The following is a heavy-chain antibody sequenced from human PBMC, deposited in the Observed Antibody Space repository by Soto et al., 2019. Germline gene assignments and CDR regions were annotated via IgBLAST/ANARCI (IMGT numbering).Heavy chain of an antibody. CDR3: ARELTGWYFDY. CDR1: GFTFSVYG. J-gene: IGHJ4*02. CDR2: ISYDANNK. D-gene: IGHD3-9*01. Sequence: GGSLRLSCAASGFTFSVYGMHWVRQAPGKGLEWVALISYDANNKYYADTVKGRFTISRDNSKNTLYLQTNSLRAEDTAVYYCARELTGWYFDYWGRGTMVTVS. V-gene: IGHV3-30*03.